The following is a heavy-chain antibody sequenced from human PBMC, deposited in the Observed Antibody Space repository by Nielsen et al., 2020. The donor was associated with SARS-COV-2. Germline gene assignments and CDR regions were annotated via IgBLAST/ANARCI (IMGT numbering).Heavy chain of an antibody. V-gene: IGHV3-23*01. CDR3: ARDLSKCSGGSCYRWDAFDI. CDR2: ISGSGGST. J-gene: IGHJ3*02. Sequence: WIRQPPGKGLEWVSAISGSGGSTYYADSVKGRFTTSRDNSKNTLYLQMNSLRAEDTAVYYCARDLSKCSGGSCYRWDAFDIWGQGTMVTVSS. D-gene: IGHD2-15*01.